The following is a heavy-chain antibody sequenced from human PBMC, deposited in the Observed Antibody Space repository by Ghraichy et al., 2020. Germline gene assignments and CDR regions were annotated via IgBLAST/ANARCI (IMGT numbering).Heavy chain of an antibody. Sequence: GGSLRLSCAASSFAINYAWMNWVRQAPGKGLEWVGRIKSKTNGGTTEYAAPVKGRFTISREDSENTLYLQMNSLKTEDTAVYYCTRGTNSYDSSDFDSWGQGTLVTVSS. CDR2: IKSKTNGGTT. D-gene: IGHD3-22*01. V-gene: IGHV3-15*07. J-gene: IGHJ4*02. CDR3: TRGTNSYDSSDFDS. CDR1: SFAINYAW.